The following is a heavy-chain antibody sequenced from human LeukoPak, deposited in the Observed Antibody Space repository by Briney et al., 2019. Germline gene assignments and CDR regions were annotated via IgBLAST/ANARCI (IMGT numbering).Heavy chain of an antibody. J-gene: IGHJ6*03. D-gene: IGHD6-13*01. Sequence: PSETLSLTCTVSGGSISSSSYYWGWIRQPPGKGLEWIGSIYYSGGTYYNPSLKSRVTISVDTSKNQFSLKLSSVTAADTAVYYCARQAAAAHMDVWGKGTTVTVSS. CDR3: ARQAAAAHMDV. CDR2: IYYSGGT. V-gene: IGHV4-39*01. CDR1: GGSISSSSYY.